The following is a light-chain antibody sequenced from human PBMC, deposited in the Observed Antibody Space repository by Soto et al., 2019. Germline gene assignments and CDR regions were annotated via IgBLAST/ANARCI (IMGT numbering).Light chain of an antibody. CDR2: DAS. CDR3: QQRDNWPQT. V-gene: IGKV3-11*01. J-gene: IGKJ1*01. Sequence: EIVLTQSPATLSLSPGERATLSCRASQSIRTFLAWYQHRPGQAPRLLIYDASDRATGIPARFSGSGSGTDFTLTISSLEPEDSAFYYCQQRDNWPQTFGQGTQVDIK. CDR1: QSIRTF.